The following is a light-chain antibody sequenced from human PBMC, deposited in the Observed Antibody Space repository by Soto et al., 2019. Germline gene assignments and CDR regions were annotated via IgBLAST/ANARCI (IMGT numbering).Light chain of an antibody. V-gene: IGLV2-14*01. CDR2: DVR. CDR3: RSYTSTSTVI. CDR1: SSDVGGYNY. Sequence: QSALTQPASVSGSPGQSITISCTGTSSDVGGYNYISWYQQHPGKAPKFIIYDVRNRPSGVSNRFSGSRSGNTASLTISGLQAEDEAYYYCRSYTSTSTVIFGGGTKLTVL. J-gene: IGLJ2*01.